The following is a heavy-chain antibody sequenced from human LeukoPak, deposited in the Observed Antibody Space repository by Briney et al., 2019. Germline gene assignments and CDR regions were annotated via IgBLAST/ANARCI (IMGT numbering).Heavy chain of an antibody. CDR2: TSYDGNTK. V-gene: IGHV3-30*04. CDR1: GFISSNYA. D-gene: IGHD3-9*01. Sequence: GGSLRLSCAASGFISSNYAMHWVRQAPGKGLEWVTVTSYDGNTKHYADSVKGRFTISRDNSKNTLWLQMNSLRPEDSAVYFCAKDSQSLNGYYTVGNFDFWGQGTLVTVSS. J-gene: IGHJ4*02. CDR3: AKDSQSLNGYYTVGNFDF.